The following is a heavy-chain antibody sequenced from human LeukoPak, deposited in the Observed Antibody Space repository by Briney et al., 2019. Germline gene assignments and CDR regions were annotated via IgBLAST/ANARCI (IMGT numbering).Heavy chain of an antibody. Sequence: PSETLSLTCTVSGGSISSYYWSWIRQPPGKGLEWIGRVFRNGDTTYKPSLKSRVSMSVDTSQNQFSLNLSAVTAADTAIYYCARAPFASYNFDYWGQGHLVTVSS. D-gene: IGHD4-11*01. V-gene: IGHV4-4*07. J-gene: IGHJ4*02. CDR3: ARAPFASYNFDY. CDR1: GGSISSYY. CDR2: VFRNGDT.